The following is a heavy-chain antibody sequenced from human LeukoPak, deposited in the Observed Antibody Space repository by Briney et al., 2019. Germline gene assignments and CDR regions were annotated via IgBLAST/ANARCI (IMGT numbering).Heavy chain of an antibody. V-gene: IGHV3-23*01. CDR2: ISGSDGRL. CDR3: AKESPYSSNRLYYFDY. CDR1: GFTFSNFA. Sequence: PGGSLRLSCAASGFTFSNFAMSWVRQTPEKGLEWVSAISGSDGRLFYADSVRGRFTISRDNSKNTLSLQTNSLRADDTAVYFCAKESPYSSNRLYYFDYWGQGTLVTVSS. J-gene: IGHJ4*02. D-gene: IGHD2-21*01.